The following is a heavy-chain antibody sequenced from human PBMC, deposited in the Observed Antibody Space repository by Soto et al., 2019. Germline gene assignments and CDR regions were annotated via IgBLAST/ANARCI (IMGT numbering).Heavy chain of an antibody. CDR1: GFTFSSYW. Sequence: PGGSLRLSCAASGFTFSSYWMHWVRQAPGKGLVWVSRINSDGSSTSYADSVKGRFTISRDNAKNTLYLQMNSLRAEDTAVYYCARLRKDRTIFGVVRSMDVWGQGTTVTVSS. V-gene: IGHV3-74*01. D-gene: IGHD3-3*01. CDR3: ARLRKDRTIFGVVRSMDV. CDR2: INSDGSST. J-gene: IGHJ6*02.